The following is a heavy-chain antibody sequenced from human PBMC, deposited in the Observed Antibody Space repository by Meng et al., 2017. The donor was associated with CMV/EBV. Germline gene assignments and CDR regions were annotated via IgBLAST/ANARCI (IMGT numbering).Heavy chain of an antibody. V-gene: IGHV4-4*07. D-gene: IGHD3-22*01. J-gene: IGHJ4*02. CDR3: ARESSGFPLDY. Sequence: LTCIVSGGSMSGHHWGWIRQPAGKGLEWLGRITTSGGTDYNPSLKSRVTVPIDTSKNQFSLILSSVTAADTAVYYCARESSGFPLDYWGQGTLVTVSS. CDR1: GGSMSGHH. CDR2: ITTSGGT.